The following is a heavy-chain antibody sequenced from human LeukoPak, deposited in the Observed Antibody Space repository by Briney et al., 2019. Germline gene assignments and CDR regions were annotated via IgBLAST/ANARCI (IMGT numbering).Heavy chain of an antibody. V-gene: IGHV4-4*07. J-gene: IGHJ4*02. CDR1: GGSISSYY. CDR3: ARDHSSGWYRYYFDY. D-gene: IGHD6-19*01. Sequence: PSETLSLTCTVSGGSISSYYWSWIRQPAGKGLEWIGRIYTSGSTNYNPSLKSRVTMSVDTSKSQFSLKLSSVTAADTAVYYCARDHSSGWYRYYFDYWGQGTLVTVSS. CDR2: IYTSGST.